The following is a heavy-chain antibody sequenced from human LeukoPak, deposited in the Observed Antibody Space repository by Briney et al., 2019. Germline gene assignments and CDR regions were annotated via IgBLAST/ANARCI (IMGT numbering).Heavy chain of an antibody. V-gene: IGHV3-7*01. CDR1: GSTFSSYW. D-gene: IGHD3-22*01. CDR2: IKQDGSEK. Sequence: GGSLRLSCAASGSTFSSYWMSWVRQAPGKGLEWVANIKQDGSEKYYVDSVKGRFTISRDNAKNSLYLQMNSLRAEDTAVYYCATTSGTYYYDSSGYYASVQGLFDYWGQGTLVTVS. CDR3: ATTSGTYYYDSSGYYASVQGLFDY. J-gene: IGHJ4*02.